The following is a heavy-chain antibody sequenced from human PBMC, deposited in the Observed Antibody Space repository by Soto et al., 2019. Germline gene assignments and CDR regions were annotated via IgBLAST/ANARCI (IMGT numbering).Heavy chain of an antibody. CDR1: GFTFSSYA. V-gene: IGHV3-23*01. CDR2: ISGSGGST. D-gene: IGHD4-17*01. CDR3: AKVRGAGYGLRGPIDY. J-gene: IGHJ4*02. Sequence: PGGSLRLSCAASGFTFSSYAMSWVRQAPGKGLEWVSAISGSGGSTYYADSVKGRFTISRDNSKNTLYLQMNSLRAEDTAVYYCAKVRGAGYGLRGPIDYWGQGTLVTVSS.